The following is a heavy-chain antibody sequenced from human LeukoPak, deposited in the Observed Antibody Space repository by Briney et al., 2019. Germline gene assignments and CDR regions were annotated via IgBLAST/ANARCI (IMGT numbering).Heavy chain of an antibody. Sequence: GGSLRLSCAASGFTFSSYSMNWVRQAPGKGLEWVSSISSSSSYIYYADSVKGRFTISRDNAKNSLYLQMNSLRAEDTAVYYCARVEEDRSDAFDIWGQGTMVTVSS. CDR3: ARVEEDRSDAFDI. CDR1: GFTFSSYS. V-gene: IGHV3-21*01. CDR2: ISSSSSYI. D-gene: IGHD2-15*01. J-gene: IGHJ3*02.